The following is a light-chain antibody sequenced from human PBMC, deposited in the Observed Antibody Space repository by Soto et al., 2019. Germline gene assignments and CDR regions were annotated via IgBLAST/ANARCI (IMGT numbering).Light chain of an antibody. J-gene: IGKJ2*01. CDR3: QQYDILPYT. CDR1: QDISNY. CDR2: DAS. V-gene: IGKV1-33*01. Sequence: DIQMTQSPSSLSASVGDRVTITCQASQDISNYLNWYQQKPGKAPKLLIYDASNLETGVPSRFSGSGSGTDFTFTISSLQPEDIATYYCQQYDILPYTFGQGTQLEIK.